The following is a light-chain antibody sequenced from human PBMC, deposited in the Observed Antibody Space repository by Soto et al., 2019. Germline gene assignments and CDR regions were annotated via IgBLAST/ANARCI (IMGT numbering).Light chain of an antibody. CDR3: QQYGSFPAT. V-gene: IGKV1D-16*01. Sequence: DIQMTQSPSSLSASVGDRVTITCGASQGISRWLAWYQLKPGKAPKSLTYAASTLRSGVPSRFSGSGSGTHFTLTVSSVQPEDSATYYCQQYGSFPATFGQGTKVDIK. J-gene: IGKJ1*01. CDR2: AAS. CDR1: QGISRW.